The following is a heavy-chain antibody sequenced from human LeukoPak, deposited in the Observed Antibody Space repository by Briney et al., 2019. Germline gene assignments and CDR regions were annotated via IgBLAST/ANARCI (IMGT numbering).Heavy chain of an antibody. CDR2: IYYSGST. CDR3: ARRDQLLWDGAFDI. J-gene: IGHJ3*02. D-gene: IGHD2-2*01. Sequence: SETLSLTCTVSGGSISSYYWSWIRQPPGKGLEWIGYIYYSGSTNYNPSLKSRVTISVDTSKNQFSLKLSSVTAADTAVYYCARRDQLLWDGAFDIWGQGTMVTVSS. CDR1: GGSISSYY. V-gene: IGHV4-59*01.